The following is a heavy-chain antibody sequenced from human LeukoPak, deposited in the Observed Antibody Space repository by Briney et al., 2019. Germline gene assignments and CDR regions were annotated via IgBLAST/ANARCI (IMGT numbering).Heavy chain of an antibody. J-gene: IGHJ3*02. CDR3: ARVYHDSSAIDAFDI. Sequence: SETLSLTCTVSGGSISGYYWSWIRQPPGKGLEWIGYIYYSGSTNYNPSLKSRVTISVDTSKNQFSLKLSSVTAADTAVYYCARVYHDSSAIDAFDIWGQGTMVTVSS. CDR2: IYYSGST. V-gene: IGHV4-59*01. CDR1: GGSISGYY. D-gene: IGHD3-22*01.